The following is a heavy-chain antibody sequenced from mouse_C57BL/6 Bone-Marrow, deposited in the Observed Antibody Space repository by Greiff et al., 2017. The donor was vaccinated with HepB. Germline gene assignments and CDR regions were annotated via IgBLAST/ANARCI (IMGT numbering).Heavy chain of an antibody. D-gene: IGHD1-1*01. V-gene: IGHV7-1*01. CDR3: ARDAGSNPYYAMDY. CDR1: GFTFSDFY. CDR2: SRNKANDYTT. J-gene: IGHJ4*01. Sequence: EVQGVESGGGLVQSGRSLRLSCATSGFTFSDFYMEWVRQAPGKGLEWIAASRNKANDYTTEYSASVKGRFIVSRDTSQSILYLQMNALRAEDTAIYYCARDAGSNPYYAMDYWGQGTSVTVSS.